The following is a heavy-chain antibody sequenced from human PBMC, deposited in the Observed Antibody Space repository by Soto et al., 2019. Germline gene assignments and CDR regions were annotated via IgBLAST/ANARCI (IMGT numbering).Heavy chain of an antibody. Sequence: SETLSLTCAVSVYSISSGYYWGWIRQPPGKGLEWIGSIYHSGSTYYNPSLKSRVTISVDTSKNQFSLKLSSVTAADTAVYYCARDIYSSSSGFDYWGQGTLVTVS. CDR1: VYSISSGYY. D-gene: IGHD6-6*01. V-gene: IGHV4-38-2*02. CDR3: ARDIYSSSSGFDY. CDR2: IYHSGST. J-gene: IGHJ4*02.